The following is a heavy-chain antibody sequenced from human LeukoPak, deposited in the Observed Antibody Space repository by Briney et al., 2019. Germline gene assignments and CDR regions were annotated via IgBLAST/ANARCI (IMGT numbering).Heavy chain of an antibody. J-gene: IGHJ3*02. Sequence: GGSLRLSCAASGFTFSSYGMHWVRQAPGKGLEWVAFIRYDGSNKYYADSVKGRFTISRDNSKNTLYLQMNSLRAEDTAVYYCAKQGGSRYYYDSSDPPDAFDIWGQGTMVTVSS. CDR3: AKQGGSRYYYDSSDPPDAFDI. D-gene: IGHD3-22*01. CDR2: IRYDGSNK. V-gene: IGHV3-30*02. CDR1: GFTFSSYG.